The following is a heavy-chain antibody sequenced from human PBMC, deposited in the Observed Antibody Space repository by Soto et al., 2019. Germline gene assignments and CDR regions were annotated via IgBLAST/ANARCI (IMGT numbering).Heavy chain of an antibody. J-gene: IGHJ4*02. V-gene: IGHV3-23*03. Sequence: GGSLRLSCTASGFTFSSYAMSWVRQAPGKGLEWVSVIYSGGSTYYADCVKGRFTISRDNSKNTLYLQMNSLRAEDTAVYYCAKVRYCSGGSCSYYFDYWGQGTLGSVSS. CDR3: AKVRYCSGGSCSYYFDY. CDR2: IYSGGST. CDR1: GFTFSSYA. D-gene: IGHD2-15*01.